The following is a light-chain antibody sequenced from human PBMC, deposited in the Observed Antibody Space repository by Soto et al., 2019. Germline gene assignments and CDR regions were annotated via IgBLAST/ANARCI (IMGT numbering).Light chain of an antibody. J-gene: IGKJ1*01. CDR2: GAS. CDR1: QSVSSN. V-gene: IGKV3-15*01. CDR3: QQYNNWPRT. Sequence: ETLMTQSPATLSVSPGERATLSCRASQSVSSNLAWYQQKPGQAPRLLIYGASTRATGTPARFSGSGSGTEFTLTISSLQSEDFAVYYCQQYNNWPRTFGQGTKVDIK.